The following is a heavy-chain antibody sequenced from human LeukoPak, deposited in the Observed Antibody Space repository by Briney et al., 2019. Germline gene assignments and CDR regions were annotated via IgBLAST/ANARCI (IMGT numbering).Heavy chain of an antibody. CDR3: ARDFDYGDYSVSGY. Sequence: GASVKVSCKASGYTFTGYYMHWVRQAPGQGLEWMGWINPSSGGTNYAQKFQGRVTMTRDTSISTAYMELSRLRSDDTAVYYCARDFDYGDYSVSGYWGQGTLVTVSS. CDR1: GYTFTGYY. D-gene: IGHD4-17*01. J-gene: IGHJ4*02. V-gene: IGHV1-2*02. CDR2: INPSSGGT.